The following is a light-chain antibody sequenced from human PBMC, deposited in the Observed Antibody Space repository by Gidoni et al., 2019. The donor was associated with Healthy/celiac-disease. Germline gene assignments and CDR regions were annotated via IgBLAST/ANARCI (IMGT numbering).Light chain of an antibody. V-gene: IGKV3-15*01. Sequence: EIVMPQSPATLSVSPGERATLTCRARQSVSSILAWYQQKPGQAPMLIIYGASTRATGIPARFSGSGSGTEFTLTISSLQSEDFAVYYCQQYNNWPPYTFGQGTKLEIK. J-gene: IGKJ2*01. CDR3: QQYNNWPPYT. CDR2: GAS. CDR1: QSVSSI.